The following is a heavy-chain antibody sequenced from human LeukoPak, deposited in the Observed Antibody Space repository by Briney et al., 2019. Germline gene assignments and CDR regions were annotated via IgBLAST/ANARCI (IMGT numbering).Heavy chain of an antibody. D-gene: IGHD3-22*01. CDR2: ISYDGSNK. Sequence: PGGSLRLSCAASGFTFSSYAMHWVRQAPGKGLEWAAVISYDGSNKYYADSVKGRFTISRDNSKNTLYLQMNSLRAEDTAVYYCARDWSNVVTAIWGQGTLVTVSS. V-gene: IGHV3-30-3*01. CDR3: ARDWSNVVTAI. J-gene: IGHJ4*02. CDR1: GFTFSSYA.